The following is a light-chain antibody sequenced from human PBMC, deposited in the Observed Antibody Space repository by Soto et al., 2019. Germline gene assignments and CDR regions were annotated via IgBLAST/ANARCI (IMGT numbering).Light chain of an antibody. CDR1: SSNIGSNF. CDR2: SNN. CDR3: AAWDDSLSGVL. J-gene: IGLJ2*01. Sequence: QSVLTQPPSASGTPGQRVTISCSGSSSNIGSNFVYWYQQLPGTAPKLLIYSNNRRPSGVPDRFSGSKSGTSASLAISGLRSEDEADYYCAAWDDSLSGVLFGGGTKLTVL. V-gene: IGLV1-47*02.